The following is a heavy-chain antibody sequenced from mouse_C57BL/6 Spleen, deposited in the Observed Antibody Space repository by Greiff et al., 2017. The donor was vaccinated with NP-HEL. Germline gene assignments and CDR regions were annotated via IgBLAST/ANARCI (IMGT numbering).Heavy chain of an antibody. J-gene: IGHJ2*01. D-gene: IGHD1-1*01. CDR1: GFTFSSYA. CDR2: ISSGGDYI. V-gene: IGHV5-9-1*02. Sequence: EVKLVESGEGLVKPGGSLKLSCAASGFTFSSYAMSWVRQTPEKRLEWVAYISSGGDYIYYADTVKGRFTISRDNARNTLYLQMSSLKSEDTAMYYCTRGYYGSSEGPFDYWGQGTTLTVSS. CDR3: TRGYYGSSEGPFDY.